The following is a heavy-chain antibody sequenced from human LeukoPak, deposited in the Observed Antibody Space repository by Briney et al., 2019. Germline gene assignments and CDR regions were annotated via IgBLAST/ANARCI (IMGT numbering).Heavy chain of an antibody. V-gene: IGHV1-8*02. D-gene: IGHD3-3*01. J-gene: IGHJ6*02. CDR2: INCKSGAT. Sequence: ASVKVSCKASEYTFTDYYIHWMRQAPGQGLEWMGWINCKSGATGYAQKFQGRVTMTRNTSISTAYMELSSLRSEDTAVYYCARGPGPDYDFWSGYFWFYGMDVWGQGTTVTVSS. CDR3: ARGPGPDYDFWSGYFWFYGMDV. CDR1: EYTFTDYY.